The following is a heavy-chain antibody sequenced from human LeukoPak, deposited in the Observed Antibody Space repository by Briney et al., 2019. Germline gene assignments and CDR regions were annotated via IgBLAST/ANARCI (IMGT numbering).Heavy chain of an antibody. CDR2: ISSNGGST. D-gene: IGHD3-16*01. J-gene: IGHJ6*02. CDR1: GFTFSSYA. V-gene: IGHV3-64*01. Sequence: GGSLRLSCAASGFTFSSYAMHWVRQAPGKGLEYVSAISSNGGSTYYANSVKGRFTISRDNSKNTLYPQMGSLRAEDMAVYYCARDPRVQRGGRYGMDVWGQGTTVTVSS. CDR3: ARDPRVQRGGRYGMDV.